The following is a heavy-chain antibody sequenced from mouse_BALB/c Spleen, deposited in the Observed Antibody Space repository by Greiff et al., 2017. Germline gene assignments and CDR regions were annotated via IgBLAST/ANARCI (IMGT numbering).Heavy chain of an antibody. CDR3: ARGYGRYYAMDY. D-gene: IGHD2-10*02. J-gene: IGHJ4*01. CDR1: GFSLTSYG. V-gene: IGHV2-9*02. Sequence: VKLVESGPGLVAPSQSLSITCTVSGFSLTSYGVHWVRQPPGKGLEWLGVIWAGGSTNYNSALMSRLSISKDNSKSQVFLKMNSLQTDDTARYYCARGYGRYYAMDYWGQGTSVTVSS. CDR2: IWAGGST.